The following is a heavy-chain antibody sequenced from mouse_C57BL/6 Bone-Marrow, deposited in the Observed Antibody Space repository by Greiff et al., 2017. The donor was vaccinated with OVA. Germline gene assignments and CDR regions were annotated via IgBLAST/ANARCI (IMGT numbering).Heavy chain of an antibody. J-gene: IGHJ4*01. Sequence: EVQLQESGPGLVKPSQSLSLTCSVTGYSITSGYYWNWIRQFPGNKLEWMGYISYDGSNNYNPSLKHRISITRDTSKNQFFLKLNSVTTEDTATYYCARNAYYSNYDYYAMDYWGQGTSVTVSS. CDR3: ARNAYYSNYDYYAMDY. CDR2: ISYDGSN. CDR1: GYSITSGYY. V-gene: IGHV3-6*01. D-gene: IGHD2-5*01.